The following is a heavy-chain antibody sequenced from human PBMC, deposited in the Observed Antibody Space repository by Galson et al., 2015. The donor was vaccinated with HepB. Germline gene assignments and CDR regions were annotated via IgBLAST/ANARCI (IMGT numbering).Heavy chain of an antibody. J-gene: IGHJ4*02. D-gene: IGHD2-2*02. CDR3: ARDPSYCSSTSCYSPCFDY. Sequence: SLRLSCAASGFTFSSYGMHWVRQAPGKGLEWVAVIWYDGSNKYYADSVKGRFTISRDNSKNTLYLQMNSLRAEDTAVYYCARDPSYCSSTSCYSPCFDYWGQGTLVTVSS. CDR1: GFTFSSYG. V-gene: IGHV3-33*01. CDR2: IWYDGSNK.